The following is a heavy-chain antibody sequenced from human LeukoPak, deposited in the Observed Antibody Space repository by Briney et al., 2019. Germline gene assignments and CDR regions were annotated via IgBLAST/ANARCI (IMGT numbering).Heavy chain of an antibody. V-gene: IGHV3-23*01. CDR1: GFTFSSYA. J-gene: IGHJ3*02. D-gene: IGHD3-10*01. Sequence: GESLKISCAASGFTFSSYAMSWVRQAPGKGLEWVSAISGSGGSTYYADSVKGRFTISRDNSKNTLYLQMNSLRAEDTAVYYCAKGSVLLWFGELVSDAFDTWGQGTMVTVSS. CDR2: ISGSGGST. CDR3: AKGSVLLWFGELVSDAFDT.